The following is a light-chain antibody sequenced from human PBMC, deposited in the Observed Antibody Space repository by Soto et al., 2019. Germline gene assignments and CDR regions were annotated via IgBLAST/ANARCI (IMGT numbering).Light chain of an antibody. CDR2: GAS. CDR3: QQYKSWPIT. V-gene: IGKV3-15*01. Sequence: EIVMTQSPATLSVSPGEGATLSCRASQSVTNKLAWYQQKPGQSPRLLIFGASNRATGIPATFSGSGSGTEFTLTINNLQSEDFTVYYCQQYKSWPITFGQGTRLEIK. J-gene: IGKJ5*01. CDR1: QSVTNK.